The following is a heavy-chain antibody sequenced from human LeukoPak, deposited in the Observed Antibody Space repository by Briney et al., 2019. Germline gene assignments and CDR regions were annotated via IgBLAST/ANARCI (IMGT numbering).Heavy chain of an antibody. J-gene: IGHJ3*02. V-gene: IGHV3-21*01. CDR3: AREGPDAFDI. CDR1: GFTFSSYS. Sequence: GGSLRLSCAASGFTFSSYSMNWVRQAPGKGLEWVSSISSSSSYIYYADSVKGRFTISRDNAKNSLYLQMNSLRTEDTAVYYCAREGPDAFDIWGQGTMVTVSS. CDR2: ISSSSSYI.